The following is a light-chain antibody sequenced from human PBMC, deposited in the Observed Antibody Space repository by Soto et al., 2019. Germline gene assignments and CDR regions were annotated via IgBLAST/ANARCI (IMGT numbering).Light chain of an antibody. CDR1: QSVSNNY. CDR3: QQYGSSGT. J-gene: IGKJ3*01. CDR2: GAS. Sequence: EIVLTQSPGTLSLSPGERATLSCRASQSVSNNYLAWYQHKPGQAPRLLIYGASYRATDIPDRFSGSGSGTDFTLTISRLEPEDFAVYYCQQYGSSGTFGPGTKVDIK. V-gene: IGKV3-20*01.